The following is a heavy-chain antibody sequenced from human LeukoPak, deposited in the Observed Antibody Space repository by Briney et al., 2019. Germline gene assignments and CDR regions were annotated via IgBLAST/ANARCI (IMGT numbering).Heavy chain of an antibody. J-gene: IGHJ6*04. CDR3: ARGWSSSWYGLNYYYYYGMDV. V-gene: IGHV4-61*02. D-gene: IGHD6-13*01. Sequence: SQTLSLTCTVSGGSISSGSYYWSWIRQPAGKGLEWIGRIYTSGSTNYNPSLKSRVTISVDTSKNQFSLKLSSVTAADTAVYYCARGWSSSWYGLNYYYYYGMDVWGKGTTVTVSS. CDR1: GGSISSGSYY. CDR2: IYTSGST.